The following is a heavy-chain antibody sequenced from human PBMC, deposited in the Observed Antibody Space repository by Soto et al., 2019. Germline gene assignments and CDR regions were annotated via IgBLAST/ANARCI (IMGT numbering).Heavy chain of an antibody. CDR3: ARSSRAGRLFDY. J-gene: IGHJ4*02. Sequence: QVQLQESGPGLVKPSETLSLTCTVSGGSISSYYWSWIRQPPGKGLEWIGYIYYSGSTNYNPSLKSRVTISVDTSKNQFSLKLSSVTAADTAVYYWARSSRAGRLFDYWGQGTLVTVSS. CDR1: GGSISSYY. CDR2: IYYSGST. V-gene: IGHV4-59*08.